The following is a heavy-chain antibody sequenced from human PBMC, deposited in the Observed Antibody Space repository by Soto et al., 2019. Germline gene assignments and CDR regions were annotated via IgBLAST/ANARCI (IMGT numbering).Heavy chain of an antibody. CDR2: IDPSDSFT. D-gene: IGHD3-10*01. CDR3: TRRRFGVRGVTTMDV. V-gene: IGHV5-10-1*01. J-gene: IGHJ6*02. CDR1: GYSFTSYW. Sequence: GESLKISCKGSGYSFTSYWISWVRQMPGKGLEWMGRIDPSDSFTNYSPSFQGHVTISADKSISTAYLQWSSLKASDTAVYYCTRRRFGVRGVTTMDVWGPGTTVTVSS.